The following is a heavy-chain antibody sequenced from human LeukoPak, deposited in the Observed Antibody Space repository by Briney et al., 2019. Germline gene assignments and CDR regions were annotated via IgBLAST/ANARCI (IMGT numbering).Heavy chain of an antibody. CDR3: AKGREWELPTYFDY. D-gene: IGHD1-26*01. J-gene: IGHJ4*02. CDR1: GFTFSSYW. Sequence: GGSLRLSCAASGFTFSSYWMHWVRQAPGKGLVWVSRINSDGSSTSYADSVKGRFTISRDNAKNTLYLQMNSLTAEDTAVYYCAKGREWELPTYFDYWGQGTLVTVSS. V-gene: IGHV3-74*01. CDR2: INSDGSST.